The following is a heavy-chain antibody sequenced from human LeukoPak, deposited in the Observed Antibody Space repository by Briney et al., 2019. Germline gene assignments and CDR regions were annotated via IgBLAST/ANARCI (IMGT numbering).Heavy chain of an antibody. J-gene: IGHJ4*02. Sequence: SETLSLTCTVCCGSTSSYYWSGIRQPPGKGLGRIGYIYYSGSTNYNPSLKSRVTISVDKSKNQFSLKLSSVTAADTAVYYCARSLATNPDYFDYWGQGTLVTVSS. D-gene: IGHD3-16*02. CDR3: ARSLATNPDYFDY. CDR2: IYYSGST. V-gene: IGHV4-59*01. CDR1: CGSTSSYY.